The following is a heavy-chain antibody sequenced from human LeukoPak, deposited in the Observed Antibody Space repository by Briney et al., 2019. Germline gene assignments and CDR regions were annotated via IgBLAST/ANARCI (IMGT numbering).Heavy chain of an antibody. Sequence: PGGSLRHSCAASGFTFNEYAMSWVRQAPGMGLEWLSYVSGSGGATYYADSVKGRFTISRDNSKNTVYLQMGSLRAEDTAVYYCAKNRGGTYKYYMDVWGNGTTVTVSS. CDR1: GFTFNEYA. V-gene: IGHV3-23*01. CDR2: VSGSGGAT. CDR3: AKNRGGTYKYYMDV. J-gene: IGHJ6*03. D-gene: IGHD1-1*01.